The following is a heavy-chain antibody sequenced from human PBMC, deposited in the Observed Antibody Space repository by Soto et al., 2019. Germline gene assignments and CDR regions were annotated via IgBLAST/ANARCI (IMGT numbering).Heavy chain of an antibody. CDR3: ARIFRRSVVHIWSRWFDP. J-gene: IGHJ5*02. D-gene: IGHD2-15*01. CDR2: IFSNDEK. Sequence: QVTLKESGPVLVKPTETLTLTCTVSGFSLSNARMGVSWIRQPPGKALEWLAHIFSNDEKSYSTSLKSRLTISKDTAKSQVVLTMTNMDPVDTATYYCARIFRRSVVHIWSRWFDPWGQGTLVTVSS. V-gene: IGHV2-26*01. CDR1: GFSLSNARMG.